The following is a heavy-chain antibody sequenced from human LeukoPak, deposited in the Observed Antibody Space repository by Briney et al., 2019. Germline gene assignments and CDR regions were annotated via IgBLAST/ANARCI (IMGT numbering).Heavy chain of an antibody. D-gene: IGHD6-19*01. V-gene: IGHV4-61*02. CDR3: ARGYPAVAGIPFDY. CDR2: INTSGST. CDR1: GGSVSSGSYY. J-gene: IGHJ4*02. Sequence: SETLSLTCTVSGGSVSSGSYYWSWIRKPAGKGLEWIGRINTSGSTNYNPSLKSRVTISVDTSKNQFSLKLSSVTAADTAVYYCARGYPAVAGIPFDYWGQGTLVTVSS.